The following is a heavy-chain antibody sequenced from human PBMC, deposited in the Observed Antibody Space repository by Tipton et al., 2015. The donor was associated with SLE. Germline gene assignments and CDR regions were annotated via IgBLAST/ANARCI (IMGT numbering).Heavy chain of an antibody. Sequence: LRLSCAVYGGSFSGYYWSWIRQPPGKGLEWIGEINHSGSTNYNPSLKSRVTIPVDTSKNQFSLKLSSVTAADTAVYYCARGPLLDLWGRGTLVTVSS. D-gene: IGHD5/OR15-5a*01. CDR3: ARGPLLDL. V-gene: IGHV4-34*01. J-gene: IGHJ2*01. CDR1: GGSFSGYY. CDR2: INHSGST.